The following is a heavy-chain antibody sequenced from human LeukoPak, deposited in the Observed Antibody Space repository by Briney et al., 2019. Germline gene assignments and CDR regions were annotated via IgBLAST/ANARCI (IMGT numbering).Heavy chain of an antibody. Sequence: GRSLRLSCAASGFTFSSYGMHWVRQAPGKGLEWVAVIWYDGSNKYYADSVKGRFTVSRDNSKNTLYLQMNSLRAEDTAVYYCARETGTPLYYYYGMDVWGQGTTVTVSS. CDR2: IWYDGSNK. D-gene: IGHD1-1*01. CDR1: GFTFSSYG. J-gene: IGHJ6*02. V-gene: IGHV3-33*01. CDR3: ARETGTPLYYYYGMDV.